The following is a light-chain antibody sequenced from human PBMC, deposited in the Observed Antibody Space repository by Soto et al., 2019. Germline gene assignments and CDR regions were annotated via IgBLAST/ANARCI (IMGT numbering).Light chain of an antibody. J-gene: IGLJ1*01. V-gene: IGLV4-60*03. CDR3: SSYTGGNPSYV. CDR1: SGHSSYI. Sequence: QSVLTQSSSASASLGSSVKLTCTLSSGHSSYIIAWHQQQPGKAPRYLMKLEGSGSYNKGSGVPDRFSGSSSGADRYLTISNLLSEDEADYYCSSYTGGNPSYVFGTGTKLTVL. CDR2: LEGSGSY.